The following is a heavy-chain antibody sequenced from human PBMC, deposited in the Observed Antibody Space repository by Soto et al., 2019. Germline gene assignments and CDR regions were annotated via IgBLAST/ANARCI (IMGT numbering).Heavy chain of an antibody. J-gene: IGHJ6*02. Sequence: QVQLVQSGAEVKKPGASVKVSCKASGYTFTSYDINWVRQATGQGLEWMGWMNPNSGNTGYAQKFQGRVTMTRNTSIGTAYMELSSLRSEDTAVYYCARGRRDPVGIQLWFWGYYGMDVWGQGTTVTVSS. CDR2: MNPNSGNT. CDR3: ARGRRDPVGIQLWFWGYYGMDV. CDR1: GYTFTSYD. D-gene: IGHD5-18*01. V-gene: IGHV1-8*01.